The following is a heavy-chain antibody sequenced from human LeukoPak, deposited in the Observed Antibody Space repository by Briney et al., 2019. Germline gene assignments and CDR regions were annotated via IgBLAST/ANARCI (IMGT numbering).Heavy chain of an antibody. V-gene: IGHV1-2*02. J-gene: IGHJ4*02. CDR3: ARAGYDSSVPLGY. CDR2: INPNSGGT. D-gene: IGHD3-22*01. Sequence: ASVKVSCKASGYTFTGYYMHWVRQAPGQGLEWMGWINPNSGGTNYAQKFQGRVTMTRDTSISTAYMELSRLRSDDTAVYYCARAGYDSSVPLGYWGQGTLVTVSS. CDR1: GYTFTGYY.